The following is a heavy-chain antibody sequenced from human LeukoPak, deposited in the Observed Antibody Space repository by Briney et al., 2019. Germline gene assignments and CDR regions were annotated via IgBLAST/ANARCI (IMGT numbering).Heavy chain of an antibody. CDR3: ARARGSLAARRHFDY. Sequence: ASVKVSCKASGDTFTSSDINWVRQATGQGLEWMGWMNPNSGNTGYAKKFQGRVTITRNTSISTAYMELSSLRSEDTAVYYCARARGSLAARRHFDYWGQGTLVTVSS. CDR2: MNPNSGNT. CDR1: GDTFTSSD. J-gene: IGHJ4*02. V-gene: IGHV1-8*01. D-gene: IGHD6-6*01.